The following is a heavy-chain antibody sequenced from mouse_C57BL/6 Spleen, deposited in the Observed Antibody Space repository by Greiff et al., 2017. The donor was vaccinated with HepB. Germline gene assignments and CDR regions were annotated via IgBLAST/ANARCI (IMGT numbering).Heavy chain of an antibody. D-gene: IGHD1-1*01. J-gene: IGHJ3*01. CDR2: IDPSDSYT. Sequence: QVQLQQPGTELVRPGPSVKLSCKASGYTFTSYWMHWVKQRPGQGLEWIGVIDPSDSYTNYNQKFKGKATLTVDTSSSTAYMQLSSLTSEDSAVYYCASYYGSSWFAYWGQGTLVTVSA. V-gene: IGHV1-59*01. CDR1: GYTFTSYW. CDR3: ASYYGSSWFAY.